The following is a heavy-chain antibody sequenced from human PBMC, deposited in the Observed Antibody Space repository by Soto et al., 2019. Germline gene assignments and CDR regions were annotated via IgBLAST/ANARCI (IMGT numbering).Heavy chain of an antibody. CDR3: ARQHYYDSSGYYTWN. J-gene: IGHJ4*02. V-gene: IGHV4-39*01. CDR2: VHYSGST. Sequence: SETLSLTCTVSSASISSTNYTWGWIRQPPGKGLEWIATVHYSGSTYYTPSLKSRVTISADTSNNQFSLRLNSVTAADTAVYYCARQHYYDSSGYYTWNWGQGTLVTVSS. D-gene: IGHD3-22*01. CDR1: SASISSTNYT.